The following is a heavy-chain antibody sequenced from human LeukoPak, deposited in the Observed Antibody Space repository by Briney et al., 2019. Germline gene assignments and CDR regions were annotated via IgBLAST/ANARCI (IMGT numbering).Heavy chain of an antibody. V-gene: IGHV4-4*07. CDR2: IYTSGST. Sequence: SETLSLTCTVSGGSISSYYWSWIRQPAGKGLEWIGRIYTSGSTNYNPSLKSRVTMSVDTSKNQFSLKLSSVTAADTAVYYCARVASIAARNAGGDYYYYYMDVWGKGTTVTVSS. D-gene: IGHD6-6*01. CDR3: ARVASIAARNAGGDYYYYYMDV. J-gene: IGHJ6*03. CDR1: GGSISSYY.